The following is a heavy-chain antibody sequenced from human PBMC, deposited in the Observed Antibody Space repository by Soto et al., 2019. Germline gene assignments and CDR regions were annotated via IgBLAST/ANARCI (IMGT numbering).Heavy chain of an antibody. Sequence: SETLSLTCTVSGGSISSYYWSWIRQPPGKGLEWIGYIYYSGSTNYNPSLKSRVTISVDTSKNQFSLKLSSVTAADTAVYYCARTYSSKVALDHFDYWGQGTLVTVSS. CDR2: IYYSGST. CDR3: ARTYSSKVALDHFDY. V-gene: IGHV4-59*01. J-gene: IGHJ4*02. CDR1: GGSISSYY. D-gene: IGHD2-15*01.